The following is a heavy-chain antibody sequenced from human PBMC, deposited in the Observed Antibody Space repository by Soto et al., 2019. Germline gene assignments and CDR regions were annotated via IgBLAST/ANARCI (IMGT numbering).Heavy chain of an antibody. V-gene: IGHV4-34*02. D-gene: IGHD2-2*01. CDR3: ARGPRTVVLPGALSFFDN. CDR1: GGSFSDYY. J-gene: IGHJ4*02. Sequence: QVQLQQWGAGLLKPSETLSLTCAVHGGSFSDYYWNWIRQPPGKGLEWIGDINHSGSAKYNPSLNSRVTFSLDTSKNEFSLKLSSVTVADTAVHYCARGPRTVVLPGALSFFDNWGQGTLVTVSP. CDR2: INHSGSA.